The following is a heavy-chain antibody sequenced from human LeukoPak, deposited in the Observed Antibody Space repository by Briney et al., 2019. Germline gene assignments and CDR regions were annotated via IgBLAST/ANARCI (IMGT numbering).Heavy chain of an antibody. Sequence: ASVKVSCKASGYTFTSYDINWVRQATGQGLEWMGWMNPNSGNTSYAQKFQGRVTITRNTSISTAYMELSSLRSEDTAVYYCARDSYYDSNWFDPWGQGTLVTVSS. D-gene: IGHD3-22*01. CDR2: MNPNSGNT. CDR1: GYTFTSYD. V-gene: IGHV1-8*03. J-gene: IGHJ5*02. CDR3: ARDSYYDSNWFDP.